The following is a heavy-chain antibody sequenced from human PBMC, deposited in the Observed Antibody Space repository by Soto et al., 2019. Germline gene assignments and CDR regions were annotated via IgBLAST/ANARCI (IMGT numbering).Heavy chain of an antibody. CDR3: AREYYDSSGYYEFDP. J-gene: IGHJ5*02. D-gene: IGHD3-22*01. V-gene: IGHV1-18*01. CDR1: GYTFTSYG. CDR2: ISAYNGNT. Sequence: ASVKVSCKASGYTFTSYGISWVRQAPGQGLEWMGWISAYNGNTNYAQKLQGRVTMTTDTSTSTAYMELRSLRSDGTAVYYCAREYYDSSGYYEFDPWGQGTLVTVSS.